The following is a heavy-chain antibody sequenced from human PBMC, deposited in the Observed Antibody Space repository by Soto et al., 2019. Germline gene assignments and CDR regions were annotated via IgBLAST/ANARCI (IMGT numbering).Heavy chain of an antibody. CDR3: ASARRYGSRGSCYAGLDYFDY. Sequence: EVQLVESGGGLVKPGGSLRLSCAASGFTFSSYSMNWVRQAPGKGLEWVSAIRSSSSYIYYADSVKGRFTISRDNAKNTLYLQMNSMRAEDTAVYYCASARRYGSRGSCYAGLDYFDYWGQGTLVTVSS. V-gene: IGHV3-21*01. J-gene: IGHJ4*02. D-gene: IGHD2-15*01. CDR2: IRSSSSYI. CDR1: GFTFSSYS.